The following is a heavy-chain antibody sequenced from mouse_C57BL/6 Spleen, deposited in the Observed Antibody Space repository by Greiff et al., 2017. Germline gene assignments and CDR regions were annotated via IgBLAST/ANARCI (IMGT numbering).Heavy chain of an antibody. CDR3: ARHEEEEGYYYGSSYFDY. CDR2: FYPGSGSI. V-gene: IGHV1-62-2*01. J-gene: IGHJ2*01. D-gene: IGHD1-1*01. CDR1: GYTFTEYT. Sequence: QVQLQQSGAELVKPGASVKLSCKASGYTFTEYTIHWVKQRSGQGLEWIGWFYPGSGSIKYNEKFKDKATLTADKSSSTVYMELSRLTSEESAVYFCARHEEEEGYYYGSSYFDYWGQGTTLTVSS.